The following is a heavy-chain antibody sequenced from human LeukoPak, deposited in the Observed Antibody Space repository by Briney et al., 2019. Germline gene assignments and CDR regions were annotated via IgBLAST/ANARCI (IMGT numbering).Heavy chain of an antibody. J-gene: IGHJ4*02. V-gene: IGHV1-69-2*01. D-gene: IGHD6-19*01. CDR1: GYTFTDYY. Sequence: ASVKVSCKVSGYTFTDYYMHWVQQAPGKGLEWMGLVDPEDGETIYAEKFQGRVTITADTSTDTAYMELSSLRSEDTAVYYCATWGRRLVQKDYWGRGTLVTVSS. CDR3: ATWGRRLVQKDY. CDR2: VDPEDGET.